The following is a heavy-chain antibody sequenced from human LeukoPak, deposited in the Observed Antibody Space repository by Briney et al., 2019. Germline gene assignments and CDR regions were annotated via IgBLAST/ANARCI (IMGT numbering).Heavy chain of an antibody. J-gene: IGHJ5*02. V-gene: IGHV5-10-1*01. CDR3: ARHEENWIDP. CDR1: GYSFTSYR. CDR2: IDPSDSYT. Sequence: GESLKISCKGSGYSFTSYRISWVRQMPGKGLEWMGRIDPSDSYTNYSPSFQGHVTMSADKSISTAYLQWSSLKASDTAMYYCARHEENWIDPWGQGTLVTVSS.